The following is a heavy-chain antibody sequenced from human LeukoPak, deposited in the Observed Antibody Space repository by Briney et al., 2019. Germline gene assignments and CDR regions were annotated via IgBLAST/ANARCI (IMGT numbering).Heavy chain of an antibody. Sequence: GGSLRLSCAASGFTFSNYGMHWVRQAPGKGLEWVAVISYDGSNKYYADSVKGRFTISRDNSKNTLYLQMNSLRAEDTAVYYCAKDYLSATGTTNYYYYGMDVWGQGTTVTVSS. D-gene: IGHD1-1*01. V-gene: IGHV3-30*18. CDR2: ISYDGSNK. CDR3: AKDYLSATGTTNYYYYGMDV. J-gene: IGHJ6*02. CDR1: GFTFSNYG.